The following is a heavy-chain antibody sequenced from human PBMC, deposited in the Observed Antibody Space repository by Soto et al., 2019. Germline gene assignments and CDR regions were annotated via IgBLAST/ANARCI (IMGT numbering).Heavy chain of an antibody. V-gene: IGHV3-23*01. CDR1: GFRFSTFA. D-gene: IGHD3-9*01. CDR2: ITGSGREG. Sequence: PGVSLRRSCVASGFRFSTFAMCWIRQAPGKGLEWVSRITGSGREGYYADSVRGRFTISRDNSRNTLLLQMNSLRDDDTAVHFCAKDLSESDDFADDWAHLGYWGPVTQITFSS. J-gene: IGHJ4*02. CDR3: AKDLSESDDFADDWAHLGY.